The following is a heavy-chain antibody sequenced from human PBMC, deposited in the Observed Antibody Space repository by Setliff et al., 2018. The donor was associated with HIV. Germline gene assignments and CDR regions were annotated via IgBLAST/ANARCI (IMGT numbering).Heavy chain of an antibody. J-gene: IGHJ6*03. D-gene: IGHD2-15*01. V-gene: IGHV1-2*02. CDR3: ARDRAYCSSGSCYRPLVYYFYYMDV. CDR2: VRPYNADK. Sequence: ASVKVSCKASGFTFSDYYMPWVRQAPGQGLEWMGWVRPYNADKNYAQKFQGRVTMTSDTSISTAYLELSGLTSDDTAIYYCARDRAYCSSGSCYRPLVYYFYYMDVWGTGTTVTVSS. CDR1: GFTFSDYY.